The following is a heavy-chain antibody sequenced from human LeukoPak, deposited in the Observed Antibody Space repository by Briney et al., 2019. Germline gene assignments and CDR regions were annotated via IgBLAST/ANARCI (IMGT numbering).Heavy chain of an antibody. CDR3: ARGTYYDFYRTDY. V-gene: IGHV1-69*13. CDR1: GGTFSSYA. CDR2: IIPIFGTA. Sequence: SVTVSCTASGGTFSSYAISWVRQAPGQGLEWMGGIIPIFGTANYAQKFQGRVTITADESTSTAYMELSSLRSEDTAVYYCARGTYYDFYRTDYWGQGTLVTVSS. J-gene: IGHJ4*02. D-gene: IGHD3-3*01.